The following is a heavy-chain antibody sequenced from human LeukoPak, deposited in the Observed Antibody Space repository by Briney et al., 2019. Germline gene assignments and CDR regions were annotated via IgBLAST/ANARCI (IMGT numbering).Heavy chain of an antibody. D-gene: IGHD3-22*01. CDR2: ISSSSSYT. CDR3: ARAARPNDSLDY. V-gene: IGHV3-11*06. Sequence: NPGGSLRLSCAASGFTFSDYYMSWIRQAPGKGLEWVSYISSSSSYTNYADSVKGRFTISRDNAKNSLYLQMNSLRAEDTAVYYCARAARPNDSLDYWGQGTLVTVSS. J-gene: IGHJ4*02. CDR1: GFTFSDYY.